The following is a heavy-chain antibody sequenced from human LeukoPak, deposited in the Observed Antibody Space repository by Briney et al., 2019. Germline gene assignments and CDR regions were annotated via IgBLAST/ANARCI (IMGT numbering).Heavy chain of an antibody. D-gene: IGHD6-19*01. Sequence: GGSLRLSCAASGFTFISYSMNWVRQAPGKGLEWVSFISSSNSTIYYADSVKGRFTISRDNAKNSLSLQMNSLRAEDTAVYYCARGRSRGWYYFDYWGQGTLVTVSS. V-gene: IGHV3-48*01. CDR1: GFTFISYS. CDR2: ISSSNSTI. CDR3: ARGRSRGWYYFDY. J-gene: IGHJ4*02.